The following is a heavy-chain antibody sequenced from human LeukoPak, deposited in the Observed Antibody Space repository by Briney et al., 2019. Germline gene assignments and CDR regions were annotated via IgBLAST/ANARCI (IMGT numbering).Heavy chain of an antibody. V-gene: IGHV3-23*01. CDR3: AKVLSYCTNGVCLAPHFDY. D-gene: IGHD2-8*01. CDR1: GFTFSSYA. CDR2: ISGSGGST. J-gene: IGHJ4*02. Sequence: GGSLRLSCAASGFTFSSYAMSWVRQAPGKGLEWVSAISGSGGSTYYADSVKGRFTISRDNSKNTLYLQMNSLRAEDTAVYYRAKVLSYCTNGVCLAPHFDYWGQGTLVTVSS.